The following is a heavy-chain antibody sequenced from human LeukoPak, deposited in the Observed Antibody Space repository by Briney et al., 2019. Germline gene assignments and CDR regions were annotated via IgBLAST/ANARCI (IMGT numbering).Heavy chain of an antibody. V-gene: IGHV1-69*05. CDR3: ARGSFTYYDFWSGYSYFDY. CDR2: IIPIFGTA. Sequence: GASVKVSCKASGGTFSSYAIGWVRQAPGQGLEWMGGIIPIFGTANYAQKFQGRVTITTDESTSTAYMELSSLRSEDTAVYYCARGSFTYYDFWSGYSYFDYWGQGTLVTVSS. CDR1: GGTFSSYA. D-gene: IGHD3-3*01. J-gene: IGHJ4*02.